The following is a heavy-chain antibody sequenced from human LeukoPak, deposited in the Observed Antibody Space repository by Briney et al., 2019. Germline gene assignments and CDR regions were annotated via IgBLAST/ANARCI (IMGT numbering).Heavy chain of an antibody. J-gene: IGHJ4*02. CDR3: ARDLGAVAGYDY. V-gene: IGHV1-2*06. CDR1: GYTFTGYY. D-gene: IGHD6-19*01. CDR2: INPNSGGT. Sequence: ASVKVSCMASGYTFTGYYMHWVRQAPGQGLEWMGRINPNSGGTNYAQKFQGRVTMTRDTSISTAYMELSRLRSDDTAVYYCARDLGAVAGYDYWGQGTLVTVSS.